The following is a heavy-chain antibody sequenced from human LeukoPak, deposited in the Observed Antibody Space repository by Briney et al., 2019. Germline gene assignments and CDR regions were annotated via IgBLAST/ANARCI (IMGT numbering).Heavy chain of an antibody. D-gene: IGHD2-15*01. CDR1: GGTFSSYA. CDR2: IIPILGIA. J-gene: IGHJ4*02. V-gene: IGHV1-69*04. CDR3: ASGVCSGGSCYPILWY. Sequence: ASVKVSCKASGGTFSSYAISWVRQAPGQGLEWMGRIIPILGIANYAQKFQGRVTITADKSTSTAYMELSSLRSEDTAVYYCASGVCSGGSCYPILWYWGQGTLVTVSS.